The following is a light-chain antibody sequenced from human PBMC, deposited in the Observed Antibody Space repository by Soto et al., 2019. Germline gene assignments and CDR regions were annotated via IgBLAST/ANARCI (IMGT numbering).Light chain of an antibody. CDR3: CSYAGSSYV. CDR2: EDS. Sequence: QSALAQPASVSASPGQSITISCTGTSSDVGSYNLVSWYQQQHPGKAPKLMIYEDSKRPSGVSNRFSGSKSGNTASLTISGLQAEDEADYYCCSYAGSSYVFGTGTKLTVL. V-gene: IGLV2-23*01. J-gene: IGLJ1*01. CDR1: SSDVGSYNL.